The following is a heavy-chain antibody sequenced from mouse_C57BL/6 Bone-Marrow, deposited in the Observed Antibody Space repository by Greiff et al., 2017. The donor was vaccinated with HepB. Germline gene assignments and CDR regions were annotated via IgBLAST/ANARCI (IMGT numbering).Heavy chain of an antibody. CDR2: INPDSSTI. CDR1: GIDFSRYW. D-gene: IGHD1-1*02. J-gene: IGHJ3*01. Sequence: EVKLMESGGGLVQPGGSLKLSCAASGIDFSRYWMSWVRRAPGKGLEWIGEINPDSSTINYAPSLKDKFIISRDNAKNTLYLQMSKVRSEDTALYDCAREDLWPPGGFAYWGQGTLVTVSA. CDR3: AREDLWPPGGFAY. V-gene: IGHV4-1*01.